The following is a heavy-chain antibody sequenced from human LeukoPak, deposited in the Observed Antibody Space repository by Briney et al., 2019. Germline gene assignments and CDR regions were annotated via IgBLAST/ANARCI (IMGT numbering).Heavy chain of an antibody. Sequence: ASVKVSCKASGYTFTSYGISWVRQAPGQGLEWMGWISGYNGNTNYAQKFQGRVTMTRSTSISTAYMELSNLRFEDTAVYYCTRSVRNGHIDYWGQGTLVTVSS. J-gene: IGHJ4*02. D-gene: IGHD2-21*01. CDR1: GYTFTSYG. CDR2: ISGYNGNT. V-gene: IGHV1-18*01. CDR3: TRSVRNGHIDY.